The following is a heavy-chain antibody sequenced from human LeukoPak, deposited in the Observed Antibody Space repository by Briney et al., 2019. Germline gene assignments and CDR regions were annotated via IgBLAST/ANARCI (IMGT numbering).Heavy chain of an antibody. D-gene: IGHD1-26*01. V-gene: IGHV4-4*07. CDR2: IYTSGST. Sequence: SETLPLTCTVSGGSISSYYWSWIRQPAGKGLEWIGRIYTSGSTNYNPSLKSRVTMSVDTSKNQFSLKLTSVTAADTAVYFCAREYSGSYSEAWFDPWGQGTLVTVSS. J-gene: IGHJ5*02. CDR1: GGSISSYY. CDR3: AREYSGSYSEAWFDP.